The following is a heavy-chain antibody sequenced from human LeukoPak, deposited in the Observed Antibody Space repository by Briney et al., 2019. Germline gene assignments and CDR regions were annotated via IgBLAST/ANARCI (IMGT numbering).Heavy chain of an antibody. V-gene: IGHV3-7*03. CDR2: INQDGSQK. Sequence: GGSLRLSCADSGFTFSSYWMSWVRQAPGKGLGWVANINQDGSQKSYVDSVKGRFTISRDNAKNSLYLQMNSLRAEDTAVYYCARDQRNKLGFDPWGQGTLVTVSS. CDR1: GFTFSSYW. J-gene: IGHJ5*02. CDR3: ARDQRNKLGFDP. D-gene: IGHD1/OR15-1a*01.